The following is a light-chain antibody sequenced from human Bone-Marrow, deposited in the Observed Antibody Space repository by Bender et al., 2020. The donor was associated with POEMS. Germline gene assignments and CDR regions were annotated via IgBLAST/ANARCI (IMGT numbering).Light chain of an antibody. CDR1: SSNIGTNP. CDR3: AAWEESLNGWV. CDR2: INN. J-gene: IGLJ3*02. Sequence: QSVLTQPPSASGTPGQRVTISCSGCSSNIGTNPVNWYQQLPGTAPKLLIYINNQRPSGVPDRFSGSKSGTSASLAISGLQSEDEADYYCAAWEESLNGWVFGGGTKLTVL. V-gene: IGLV1-44*01.